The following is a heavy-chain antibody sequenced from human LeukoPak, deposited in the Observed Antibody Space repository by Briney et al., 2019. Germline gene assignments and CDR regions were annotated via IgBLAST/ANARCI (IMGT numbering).Heavy chain of an antibody. D-gene: IGHD6-13*01. Sequence: GESLKISCKGSGYSFTSYWIGWVRQMPGKGLEWMGIIYPGDSDTRYSPSFQGQVTISADKSISTAYLQWSSLKASDTAMYYCARLEYSSSLDYNFDYWGQGTLVTVSS. J-gene: IGHJ4*02. CDR2: IYPGDSDT. CDR3: ARLEYSSSLDYNFDY. CDR1: GYSFTSYW. V-gene: IGHV5-51*01.